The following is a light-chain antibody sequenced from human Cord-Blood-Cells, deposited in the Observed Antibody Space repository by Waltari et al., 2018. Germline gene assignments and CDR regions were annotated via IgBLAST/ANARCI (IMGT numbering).Light chain of an antibody. V-gene: IGKV4-1*01. CDR3: QQYYSTPFT. CDR2: WAS. CDR1: PSVLYSSNNKNY. Sequence: DNGNTPSPKSPGVSPGPRATHTLTLSPSVLYSSNNKNYLAWYQQKPGQPPKLLIYWASTRESGVPDRFSGSGSGTDFTLTISSLQAEDVAVYYCQQYYSTPFTFGPGTKVDIK. J-gene: IGKJ3*01.